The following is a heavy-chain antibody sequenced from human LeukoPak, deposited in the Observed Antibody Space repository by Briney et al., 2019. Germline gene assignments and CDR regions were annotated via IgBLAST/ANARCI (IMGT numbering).Heavy chain of an antibody. D-gene: IGHD4-23*01. CDR3: ARARDDYGGVDY. CDR2: IWYDGSNK. V-gene: IGHV3-33*08. J-gene: IGHJ4*02. CDR1: GFTFSSYA. Sequence: GGSLRLSCAASGFTFSSYAMSWVRQAPGKGLEWVAVIWYDGSNKYYADSVKGRFTISRDNSKNTLHLQMNSLRAEDTAVYYCARARDDYGGVDYWGQGTLVTVSS.